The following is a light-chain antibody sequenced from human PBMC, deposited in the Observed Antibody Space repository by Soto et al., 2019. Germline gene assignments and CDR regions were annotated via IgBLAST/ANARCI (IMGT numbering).Light chain of an antibody. Sequence: DIQLTQSPSFLSASVGDRVTITCRASQGISSYLAWYQQKPGKAPKLLIYAASTLQSGVPSRCSGSGSGTEFPLTISSLQPEEFATYYCQQLNSYPWTFGQGTKVEIK. CDR1: QGISSY. CDR2: AAS. J-gene: IGKJ1*01. CDR3: QQLNSYPWT. V-gene: IGKV1-9*01.